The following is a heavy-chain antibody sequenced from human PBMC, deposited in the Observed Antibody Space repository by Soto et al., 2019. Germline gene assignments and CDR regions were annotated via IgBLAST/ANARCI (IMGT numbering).Heavy chain of an antibody. CDR3: ARGGGRGVATISGWDYYGMDV. J-gene: IGHJ6*02. CDR1: GFTFSSYS. CDR2: ISSSSGTI. Sequence: GGSLRLSCAASGFTFSSYSMNWVRQAPGKGLEWVSYISSSSGTIYYADSVKGRFTISRDNAKNSLYLQMNSLRDEDTAVYYCARGGGRGVATISGWDYYGMDVWGQGTTVTVSS. V-gene: IGHV3-48*02. D-gene: IGHD5-12*01.